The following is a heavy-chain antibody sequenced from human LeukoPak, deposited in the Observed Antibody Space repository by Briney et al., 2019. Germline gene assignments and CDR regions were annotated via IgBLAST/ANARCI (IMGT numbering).Heavy chain of an antibody. Sequence: SETLSLTCAVYGGSFSGYYWNWIRQPPGKGLEWIGEINHSGSTNYNLSLKSRVTISRDTSKNQFSLKLSSVTAADTAVYYCARDRYNWNGEDYWGPGTLVTVSS. V-gene: IGHV4-34*01. D-gene: IGHD1-20*01. CDR3: ARDRYNWNGEDY. J-gene: IGHJ4*02. CDR2: INHSGST. CDR1: GGSFSGYY.